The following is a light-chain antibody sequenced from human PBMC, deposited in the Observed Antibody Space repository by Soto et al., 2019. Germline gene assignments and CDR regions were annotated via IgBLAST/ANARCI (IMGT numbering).Light chain of an antibody. V-gene: IGKV1-39*01. CDR1: QSIGST. J-gene: IGKJ1*01. Sequence: DIQMTQSPSSLSASVRDRDTITCRASQSIGSTLHWYQQKPGKAPKLLIYAASTLQSGVPSRFSGSGSGTDYTLTISSLKPDDSATYYCHQSYSTSWTFGQGTKVELK. CDR2: AAS. CDR3: HQSYSTSWT.